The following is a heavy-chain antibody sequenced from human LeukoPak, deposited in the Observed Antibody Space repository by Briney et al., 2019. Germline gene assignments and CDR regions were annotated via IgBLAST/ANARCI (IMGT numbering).Heavy chain of an antibody. CDR1: GDSINSGGYY. CDR2: ISHSGNT. V-gene: IGHV4-31*03. Sequence: SETLSLTCTVSGDSINSGGYYWNWIRQHPKRGLEWIGYISHSGNTYFNPSLKSRPTISVDTSKNQFSLKLSSVTAADTAEYYCARDLGYYYDSRYFDLWGRGTLVTVSS. J-gene: IGHJ2*01. CDR3: ARDLGYYYDSRYFDL. D-gene: IGHD3-22*01.